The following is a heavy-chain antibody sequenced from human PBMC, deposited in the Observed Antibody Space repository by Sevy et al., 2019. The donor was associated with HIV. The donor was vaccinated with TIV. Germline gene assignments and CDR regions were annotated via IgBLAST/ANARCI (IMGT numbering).Heavy chain of an antibody. Sequence: ASVTVSCKASGYPFSSYGISWVRQAPGQGLEWMGWISADSGNSNYAQNLQGRVTMTTDTSTSTAYMELRSLRFHDTAVYYCARDLGGYGGNSIDYWGQGTLVTVSS. CDR1: GYPFSSYG. J-gene: IGHJ4*02. D-gene: IGHD2-21*02. CDR3: ARDLGGYGGNSIDY. V-gene: IGHV1-18*01. CDR2: ISADSGNS.